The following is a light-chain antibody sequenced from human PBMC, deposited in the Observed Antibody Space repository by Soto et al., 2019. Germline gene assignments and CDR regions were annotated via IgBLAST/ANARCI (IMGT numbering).Light chain of an antibody. CDR2: AAS. CDR1: QRKSNS. V-gene: IGKV1-39*01. CDR3: QQSYSTPRT. Sequence: QRKSNSLNWYQQKPGKAPSLLIYAASTLQSGVPSRFSGSGSGTDFTLTITTLQPEDFATYYCQQSYSTPRTFGQGTKVDIK. J-gene: IGKJ1*01.